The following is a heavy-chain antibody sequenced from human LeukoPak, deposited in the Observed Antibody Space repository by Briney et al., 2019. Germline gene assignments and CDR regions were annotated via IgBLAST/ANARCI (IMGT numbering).Heavy chain of an antibody. CDR2: INPGGGST. CDR1: GYTFTSYN. J-gene: IGHJ6*02. Sequence: GASVKVSCKGSGYTFTSYNMHWVRQAPGQGLEWMGIINPGGGSTSYAQKFQGRVTMTRDTSTSTVYMELSSLRSEDTAVYYCATNVGSSGTDVWGQGPTVTVSS. CDR3: ATNVGSSGTDV. V-gene: IGHV1-46*01.